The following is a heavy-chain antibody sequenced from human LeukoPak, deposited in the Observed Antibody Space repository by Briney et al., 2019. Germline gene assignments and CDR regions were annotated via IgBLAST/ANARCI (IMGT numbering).Heavy chain of an antibody. V-gene: IGHV3-21*01. J-gene: IGHJ6*02. CDR3: ARDGVPAYYYAMDV. D-gene: IGHD3-16*01. Sequence: GGSLRLSCAASGFTFNAYSMNWVRQAPGKGLEWVSSISSSGDYIYYADSLKGRFTISRDNAKNSLFPQMNSLRAEDTAVYYCARDGVPAYYYAMDVWGQGTTVTVSS. CDR1: GFTFNAYS. CDR2: ISSSGDYI.